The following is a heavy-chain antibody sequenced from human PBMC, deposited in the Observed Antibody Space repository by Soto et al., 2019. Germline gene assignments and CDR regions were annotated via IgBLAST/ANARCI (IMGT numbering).Heavy chain of an antibody. Sequence: ASVKVSCKASGYTFTSYDINWVRQATGQGLEWMGWMNPNSGNTGYAQKFQGRVTMTRNTSISTAYMELSSLRSEDTALYYCAKAALLRFLEWSDMSPHFDYWGQGTLVTVSS. CDR1: GYTFTSYD. J-gene: IGHJ4*02. CDR2: MNPNSGNT. V-gene: IGHV1-8*01. CDR3: AKAALLRFLEWSDMSPHFDY. D-gene: IGHD3-3*01.